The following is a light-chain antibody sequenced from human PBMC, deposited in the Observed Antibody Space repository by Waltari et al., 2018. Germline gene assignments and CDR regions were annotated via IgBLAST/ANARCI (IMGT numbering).Light chain of an antibody. J-gene: IGLJ1*01. CDR3: SSYTSSSTLV. CDR2: EVS. CDR1: SSDVGGYNY. Sequence: QSALTQPASVSGSPGQSITISCTGTSSDVGGYNYVSWYQQHPGKAPKLMIYEVSNRPSGVSNRFSGSKSGNTASLTSSVLQAEYEADYYCSSYTSSSTLVFGTGTKVTVL. V-gene: IGLV2-14*01.